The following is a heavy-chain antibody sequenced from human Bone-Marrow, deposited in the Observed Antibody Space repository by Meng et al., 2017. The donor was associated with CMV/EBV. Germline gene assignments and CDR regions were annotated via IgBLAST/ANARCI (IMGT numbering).Heavy chain of an antibody. CDR3: ARDYQYSSSWYTYYYYGMDV. CDR2: INPNSGGT. D-gene: IGHD6-13*01. CDR1: GYTFTGYY. J-gene: IGHJ6*02. V-gene: IGHV1-2*02. Sequence: ASVKVSCKASGYTFTGYYMHWVRQAPGQGLEWMGWINPNSGGTNYAQKFQGRVTMTRDTSISTAYMELSRLRSDDTAVYYCARDYQYSSSWYTYYYYGMDVWGQGTTVTVSS.